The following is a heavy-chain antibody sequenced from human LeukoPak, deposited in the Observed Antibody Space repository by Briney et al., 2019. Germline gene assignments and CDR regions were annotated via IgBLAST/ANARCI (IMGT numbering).Heavy chain of an antibody. D-gene: IGHD2-8*01. J-gene: IGHJ4*02. CDR1: GGSISSGSYH. CDR2: IYTSGST. Sequence: SETLSLTCTVSGGSISSGSYHCSWIRQPAGKGLEWIGRIYTSGSTNYSPSLKSRVTISVDTSKNQFSLTLSSVTAADTAVYYCASSIGVWGQGTLVTVSS. V-gene: IGHV4-61*02. CDR3: ASSIGV.